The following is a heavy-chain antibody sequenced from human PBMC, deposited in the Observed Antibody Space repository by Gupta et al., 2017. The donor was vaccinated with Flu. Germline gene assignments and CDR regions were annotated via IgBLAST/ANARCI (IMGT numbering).Heavy chain of an antibody. D-gene: IGHD6-25*01. Sequence: EVQLFESGGGLVKPGGSLSLSCAVSGFTFSSFNMNWVRQAPGKGLEWVSSISSSSSYIYYADSMKGRFTVSRDNSKNSLYLHMNSVRVEDAAVYYCVRDWSTTWQRGNYFDYWGQGTLVSVSS. CDR3: VRDWSTTWQRGNYFDY. V-gene: IGHV3-21*02. CDR1: GFTFSSFN. J-gene: IGHJ4*02. CDR2: ISSSSSYI.